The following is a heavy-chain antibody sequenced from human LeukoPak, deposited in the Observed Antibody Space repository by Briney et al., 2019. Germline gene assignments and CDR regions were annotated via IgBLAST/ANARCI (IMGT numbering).Heavy chain of an antibody. CDR3: ARGLGVGYYYYMDV. Sequence: GGSLRLSCAASGFTFSDYAMHWVRQAPGKGLEWVAIISYDGSNQYYADSVKGRFTISRDNSKNTLYMQMNCLRDEDTAVYYCARGLGVGYYYYMDVWGKGTTVTVSS. CDR2: ISYDGSNQ. D-gene: IGHD3-16*01. V-gene: IGHV3-30-3*01. CDR1: GFTFSDYA. J-gene: IGHJ6*03.